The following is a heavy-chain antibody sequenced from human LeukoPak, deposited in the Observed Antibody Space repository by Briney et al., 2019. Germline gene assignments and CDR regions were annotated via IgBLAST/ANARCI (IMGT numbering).Heavy chain of an antibody. D-gene: IGHD2-2*01. CDR1: GGSFSGYY. CDR3: ARVGCSSTCCHETRGNWFDP. CDR2: INHSGST. V-gene: IGHV4-34*01. J-gene: IGHJ5*02. Sequence: SETLSLTCAVYGGSFSGYYWSWIRQPPGKGLEWIGEINHSGSTNYNPSLKGRVTISVDTSKNQFSLKLSSVTAADTAVYYCARVGCSSTCCHETRGNWFDPWGQGTLVTVSS.